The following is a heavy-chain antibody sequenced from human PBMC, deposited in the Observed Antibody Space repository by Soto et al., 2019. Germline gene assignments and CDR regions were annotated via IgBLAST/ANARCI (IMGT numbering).Heavy chain of an antibody. Sequence: SETLSLTCTVSGESIRSINNYWGWIRQPPGKGLEWIGNIYYDGSTFYNPSLKSRVAMSIDTSKNQFSLKLRSVTAADTAVYYCARGIPMQEDAPDKDYFDSWGQGSQVTVSS. CDR2: IYYDGST. J-gene: IGHJ4*02. V-gene: IGHV4-39*01. CDR1: GESIRSINNY. CDR3: ARGIPMQEDAPDKDYFDS. D-gene: IGHD3-10*01.